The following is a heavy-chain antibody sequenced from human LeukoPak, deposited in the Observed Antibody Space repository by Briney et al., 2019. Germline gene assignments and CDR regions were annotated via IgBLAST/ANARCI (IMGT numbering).Heavy chain of an antibody. J-gene: IGHJ3*02. CDR1: GFTFSSYA. CDR3: ASQWGFRDAFDI. CDR2: ISYDGSNK. D-gene: IGHD2-15*01. V-gene: IGHV3-30*04. Sequence: GGSLRLSCAASGFTFSSYAMHWVRQAPGKGLEWVAVISYDGSNKYYADSVKGRFTISRDNSKNTLCLQMNSLRAEDTAVYYCASQWGFRDAFDIWGQGTMVTVSS.